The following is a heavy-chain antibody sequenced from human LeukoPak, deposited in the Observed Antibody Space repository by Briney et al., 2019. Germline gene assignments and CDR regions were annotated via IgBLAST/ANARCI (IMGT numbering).Heavy chain of an antibody. J-gene: IGHJ5*02. CDR2: IIPIFGTA. D-gene: IGHD6-19*01. CDR3: ARDKSSGWYKRNWFDP. V-gene: IGHV1-69*05. Sequence: SVKVSCKASGGTFSSYAISWVRQAPGQGLEWMGRIIPIFGTANYAQKFQGRVTITTDESTSTAYMELSSLRSEDTAVYYCARDKSSGWYKRNWFDPWGQGTLVTVSS. CDR1: GGTFSSYA.